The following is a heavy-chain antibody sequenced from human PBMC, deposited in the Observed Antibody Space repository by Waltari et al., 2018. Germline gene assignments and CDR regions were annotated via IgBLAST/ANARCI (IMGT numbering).Heavy chain of an antibody. CDR1: VFTLRNAW. J-gene: IGHJ1*01. CDR2: IKTKTDGGTT. V-gene: IGHV3-15*02. Sequence: EVQLVESGGALVKPGGSLRLSCAASVFTLRNAWMNWVRQAPGKGLEWVGRIKTKTDGGTTDYAAPVKGRFTISRDDSKNTLYLQMNSLTTEDTALYFCASAADYIWGSFNFWGQGTLVTVSS. CDR3: ASAADYIWGSFNF. D-gene: IGHD3-16*01.